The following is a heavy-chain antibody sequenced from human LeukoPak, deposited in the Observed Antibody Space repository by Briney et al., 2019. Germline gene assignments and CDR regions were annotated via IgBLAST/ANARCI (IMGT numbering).Heavy chain of an antibody. D-gene: IGHD3-10*01. CDR2: ISAYNGNT. Sequence: ASVKVSCKASGYTFTSYGISWVRQAPGQGLEWMGWISAYNGNTNYAQKLQGRVTMTTDTSTSTAYMELSSLRSEDTAVYYCARHVLLWFGESTPPYYYYMDVWGKGTTVTVSS. J-gene: IGHJ6*03. CDR3: ARHVLLWFGESTPPYYYYMDV. CDR1: GYTFTSYG. V-gene: IGHV1-18*01.